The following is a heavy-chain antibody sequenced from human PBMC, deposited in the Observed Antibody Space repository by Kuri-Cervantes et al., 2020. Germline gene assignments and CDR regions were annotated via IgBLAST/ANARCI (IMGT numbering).Heavy chain of an antibody. J-gene: IGHJ4*02. CDR2: VNWNSNII. Sequence: GGSLRLSCAASGFTFSSYSMNWVRQAPGKGLEWVSGVNWNSNIIGYADSVKGRFTITRDNAKNSLYLQMNSLRAEDTALYYCAKDPQTTVVTHYYFDYWGQGTLVTVSS. CDR3: AKDPQTTVVTHYYFDY. D-gene: IGHD4-23*01. V-gene: IGHV3-9*01. CDR1: GFTFSSYS.